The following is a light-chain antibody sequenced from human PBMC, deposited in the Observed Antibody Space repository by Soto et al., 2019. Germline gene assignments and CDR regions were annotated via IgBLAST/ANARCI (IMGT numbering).Light chain of an antibody. V-gene: IGLV2-14*03. Sequence: QSALTQPASVSGSPGQSITISCTGTGSDVGAYNYVSWYQQHPGKAPKLIIYDVSNRLSGDSNRFSGSKSGNTASLTISGLQAEDDADYYGSSYRRGSTPYVFGTGTKVTVL. CDR2: DVS. CDR3: SSYRRGSTPYV. J-gene: IGLJ1*01. CDR1: GSDVGAYNY.